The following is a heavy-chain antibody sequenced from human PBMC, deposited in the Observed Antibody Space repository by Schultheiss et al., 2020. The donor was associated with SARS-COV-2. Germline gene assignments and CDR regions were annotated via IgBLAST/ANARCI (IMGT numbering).Heavy chain of an antibody. CDR1: GGSISSGSYY. CDR2: IYYSGST. J-gene: IGHJ4*02. V-gene: IGHV4-39*01. D-gene: IGHD3-16*01. Sequence: SETLSLTCSVSGGSISSGSYYWGWIRQPPGKGLECIGSIYYSGSTNYNPSLKSRVTISVDTSKNQFSLKLSSVTAADTAVYYCARLAAVKLVGYWGQGTLVTVSS. CDR3: ARLAAVKLVGY.